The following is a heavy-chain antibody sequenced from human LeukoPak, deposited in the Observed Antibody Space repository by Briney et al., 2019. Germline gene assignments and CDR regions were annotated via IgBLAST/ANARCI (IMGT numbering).Heavy chain of an antibody. CDR2: IIPIFGTA. V-gene: IGHV1-69*05. Sequence: SVKASVKASGGRLGSCAIRWVRHDPEQGLEWMGGIIPIFGTANYAQKFQGRVTITTDESTSTAYMELSSLRSEDTAVYYCARDSDYYYDSSGYYGPWFDPWGQGTLVTVSS. J-gene: IGHJ5*02. CDR1: GGRLGSCA. D-gene: IGHD3-22*01. CDR3: ARDSDYYYDSSGYYGPWFDP.